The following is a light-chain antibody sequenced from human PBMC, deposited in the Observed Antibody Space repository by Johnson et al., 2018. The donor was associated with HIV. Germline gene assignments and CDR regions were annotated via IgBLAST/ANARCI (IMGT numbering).Light chain of an antibody. J-gene: IGLJ1*01. CDR3: GTWDSSPGAGHI. V-gene: IGLV1-51*01. Sequence: QSLLTQPPSVSAAPGQKVIISCSGGSSDIGNNYVSWYQHLPGTAPKLLIYDDNKRPSGIPDRFSGSKSGTSATLGITGLQTVDEADYYCGTWDSSPGAGHILGTGTQVTVL. CDR1: SSDIGNNY. CDR2: DDN.